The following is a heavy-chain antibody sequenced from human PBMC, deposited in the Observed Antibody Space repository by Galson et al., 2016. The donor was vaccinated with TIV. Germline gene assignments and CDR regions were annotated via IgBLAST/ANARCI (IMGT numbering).Heavy chain of an antibody. CDR2: MNPNGGDA. J-gene: IGHJ3*02. D-gene: IGHD3-3*01. Sequence: SVKVSCKASGYTFSTYDITWVRQSTGQGLEWMGWMNPNGGDAGYAEKFRGRVTMTRDTSTSTAYMVLSSLTSEDTAVYYCARTRGERITIFGGGVMRASFEMWGQGTMVTVSS. CDR3: ARTRGERITIFGGGVMRASFEM. CDR1: GYTFSTYD. V-gene: IGHV1-8*01.